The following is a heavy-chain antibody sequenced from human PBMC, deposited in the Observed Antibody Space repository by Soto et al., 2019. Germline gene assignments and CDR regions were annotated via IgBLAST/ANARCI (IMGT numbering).Heavy chain of an antibody. J-gene: IGHJ4*02. V-gene: IGHV1-3*01. D-gene: IGHD3-16*01. CDR1: GYTFTDYV. CDR3: ARGVWGHDH. CDR2: INAGNGNT. Sequence: GASVKVSCKASGYTFTDYVLHWVRQAPGQSLEWMGWINAGNGNTKYSQNFQGRVTITRDTSASTVYIDLNSLRYEDTAVYYCARGVWGHDHWGQGTQVTVSS.